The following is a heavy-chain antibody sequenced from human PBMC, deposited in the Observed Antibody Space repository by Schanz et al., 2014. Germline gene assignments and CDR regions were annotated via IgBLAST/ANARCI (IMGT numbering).Heavy chain of an antibody. V-gene: IGHV1-69*02. CDR1: GDTFSKYN. J-gene: IGHJ6*02. Sequence: QVQLVQSGADVKKPGSSVRVSCKAFGDTFSKYNIMWVRQVPGQGLEWLGRIMPLRGIGNNAWKFQDRLTITADKSMNITYTELSSLGTEDTAVYYCTRLRRADPNGFDVWGQGTTVTVS. CDR2: IMPLRGIG. D-gene: IGHD6-19*01. CDR3: TRLRRADPNGFDV.